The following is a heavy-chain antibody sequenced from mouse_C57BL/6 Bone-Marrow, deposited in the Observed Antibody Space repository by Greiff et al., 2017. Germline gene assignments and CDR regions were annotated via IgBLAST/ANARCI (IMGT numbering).Heavy chain of an antibody. D-gene: IGHD3-1*01. CDR3: ASGPYYCDY. CDR1: GYTFTNYW. CDR2: IYPGGGYP. V-gene: IGHV1-63*01. J-gene: IGHJ2*01. Sequence: VQLQQPGAELVRPGPSVKMSCKASGYTFTNYWIGWAKQRPGHGLEWIGDIYPGGGYPTYNEKFKGKATLTADKSSSTAYMQFSSLTSEDSAIYYCASGPYYCDYWGQGTTLTVSS.